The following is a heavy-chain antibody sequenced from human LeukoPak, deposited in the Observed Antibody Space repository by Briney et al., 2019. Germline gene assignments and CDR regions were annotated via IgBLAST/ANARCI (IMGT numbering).Heavy chain of an antibody. Sequence: ASVKVSCKTSGYTFATYSINWVRQAPGQGLGWMGWISGYSGSTNYAQKLQGRVTMTTDASTTTAYMELRSLKSDDTAVYYCARGHSSGRDYYFDTWGQGTLVTVSS. D-gene: IGHD6-19*01. CDR2: ISGYSGST. J-gene: IGHJ4*02. V-gene: IGHV1-18*01. CDR1: GYTFATYS. CDR3: ARGHSSGRDYYFDT.